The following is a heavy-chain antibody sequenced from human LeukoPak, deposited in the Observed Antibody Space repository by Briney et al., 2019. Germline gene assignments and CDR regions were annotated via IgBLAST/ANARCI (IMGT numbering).Heavy chain of an antibody. CDR2: VWFDGSNK. CDR1: GFTFSSYD. Sequence: GGSLRLSCAASGFTFSSYDMHWVRQAPGKGLEWVAVVWFDGSNKYYADSVKGRFTISRDNSKNTLYLQMNSLRAEDTAVYYCARGPVYGSQNYEGEPWGQGTLVTVSS. CDR3: ARGPVYGSQNYEGEP. J-gene: IGHJ5*02. D-gene: IGHD3-10*01. V-gene: IGHV3-33*01.